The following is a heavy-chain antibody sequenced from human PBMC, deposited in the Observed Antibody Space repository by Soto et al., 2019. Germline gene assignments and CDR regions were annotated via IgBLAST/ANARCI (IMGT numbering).Heavy chain of an antibody. J-gene: IGHJ5*02. CDR2: INAGNGNT. V-gene: IGHV1-3*01. CDR1: GYTFTSYA. CDR3: ARGIIKQQLVRWFDP. Sequence: ASVKVSCKASGYTFTSYAMHWVRQAPGQRLEWMGWINAGNGNTKYSQKFQGRVTITRDTSASTAYMELSSLRSEDTAVYYCARGIIKQQLVRWFDPWGQGTLVTVSS. D-gene: IGHD6-13*01.